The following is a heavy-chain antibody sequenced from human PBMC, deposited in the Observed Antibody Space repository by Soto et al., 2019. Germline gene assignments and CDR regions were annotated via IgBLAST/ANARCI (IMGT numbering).Heavy chain of an antibody. CDR2: INPNTGHP. J-gene: IGHJ4*02. CDR3: ARDRASGSFDY. CDR1: GYNFNSHS. Sequence: QVQLVQSGSESMQPGASVKVSCKGSGYNFNSHSINWLRQAPGQGLEWMGWINPNTGHPTYEQGFTGRFVFSVDTSVSTVYLQIFSLKADDSAVYYCARDRASGSFDYGGQGTLVTVSS. V-gene: IGHV7-4-1*01. D-gene: IGHD1-26*01.